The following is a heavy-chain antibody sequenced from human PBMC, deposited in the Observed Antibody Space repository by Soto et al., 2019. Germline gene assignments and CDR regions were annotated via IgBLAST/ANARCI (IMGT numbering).Heavy chain of an antibody. Sequence: GGSLRLSCAASGFTFSSYGMHWVRQAPGKGLEWVAVIWYDGSNKYYADSVKGRFTISRDNSKNTLYLQMNSLKAEDTAVYYCARDDDPVYGDYGGSSYWGQGTLVTVSS. CDR3: ARDDDPVYGDYGGSSY. V-gene: IGHV3-33*01. D-gene: IGHD4-17*01. CDR1: GFTFSSYG. CDR2: IWYDGSNK. J-gene: IGHJ4*02.